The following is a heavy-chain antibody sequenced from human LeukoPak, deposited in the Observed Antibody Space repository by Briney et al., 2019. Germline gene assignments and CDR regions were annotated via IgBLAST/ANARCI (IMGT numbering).Heavy chain of an antibody. J-gene: IGHJ6*03. CDR3: ARGSATTLYYYYYMDV. D-gene: IGHD1-26*01. CDR2: SSSDGNNE. V-gene: IGHV3-30*01. Sequence: GGSLRLSCAASGFSFSNNPMHWVRQAPGRGLEWVAVSSSDGNNEYYADSVKGRFTISRDNSKNTLYLQMNSLRPEDTAVYYCARGSATTLYYYYYMDVWGKETTVTVSS. CDR1: GFSFSNNP.